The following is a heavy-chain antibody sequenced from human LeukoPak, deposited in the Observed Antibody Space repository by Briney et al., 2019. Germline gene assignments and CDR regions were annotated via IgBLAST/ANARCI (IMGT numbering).Heavy chain of an antibody. J-gene: IGHJ6*04. CDR3: AELGITMIGGV. D-gene: IGHD3-10*02. Sequence: GGSLRLSCAASGFTFSSYDMHWVRQAPGKGLEWVSPISSSSNIYYADSVKGRFTISRDNAKNSLYLQMNSLRAEDTAVYYCAELGITMIGGVWGKGTTVTISS. CDR1: GFTFSSYD. V-gene: IGHV3-69-1*02. CDR2: ISSSSNI.